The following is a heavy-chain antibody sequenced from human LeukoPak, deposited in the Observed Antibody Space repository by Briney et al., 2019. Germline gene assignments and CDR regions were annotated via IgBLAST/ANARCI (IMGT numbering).Heavy chain of an antibody. J-gene: IGHJ4*02. V-gene: IGHV3-23*01. CDR3: AKDLPDYGDYEVGY. CDR2: ISGSGGSR. Sequence: GGSLRLSCAASGFAFTSYGMSWVRQAPGKGLEWVSTISGSGGSRHYADFVKGRFTISRDNFKNTVSLQMNSLRAEDTAVYYCAKDLPDYGDYEVGYWGQGTLVTVSS. CDR1: GFAFTSYG. D-gene: IGHD4-17*01.